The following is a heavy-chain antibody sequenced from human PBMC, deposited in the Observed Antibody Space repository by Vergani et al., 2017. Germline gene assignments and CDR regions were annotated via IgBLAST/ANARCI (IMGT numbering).Heavy chain of an antibody. V-gene: IGHV3-21*01. CDR3: ARDQAGSGYPRTFDY. CDR2: ISSSSSYI. Sequence: EVQLVESGGGLVKPGGSLRLSCAASGFTFSSYSMNWVRQAPGKGLEWVSSISSSSSYIYYADSVKGRFTISRDNAKNSLYLPMNSLRAEDTAVYYCARDQAGSGYPRTFDYWGQGTLVTVSS. CDR1: GFTFSSYS. J-gene: IGHJ4*02. D-gene: IGHD5-12*01.